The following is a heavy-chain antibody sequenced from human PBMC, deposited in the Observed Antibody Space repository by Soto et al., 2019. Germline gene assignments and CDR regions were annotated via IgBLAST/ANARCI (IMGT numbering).Heavy chain of an antibody. CDR2: IIPIFGTA. CDR3: ARDQRVTIFGVAHYYYYYGMDV. J-gene: IGHJ6*02. CDR1: GGTFSSYA. D-gene: IGHD3-3*01. Sequence: ASVKVSCKASGGTFSSYAISWVRQAPGQGLEWMGGIIPIFGTANYAQKFQGRVTITADESTSTAYMELSSLRSEDTAVYYCARDQRVTIFGVAHYYYYYGMDVWGQGTTVTVSS. V-gene: IGHV1-69*13.